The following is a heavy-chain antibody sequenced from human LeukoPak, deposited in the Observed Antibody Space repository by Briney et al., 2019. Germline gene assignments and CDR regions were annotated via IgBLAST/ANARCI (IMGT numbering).Heavy chain of an antibody. Sequence: PSETLSLTCTVSGGSISSYYWSWIRQPPGKGLEWIGEINHSGSTNYNPSLKSRVTISVDTSKNQFSLKLSSVTAADTAVYYCARGRGFTYYYDSSRPVGWNWFDPLGQGTLVTVSS. CDR1: GGSISSYY. CDR3: ARGRGFTYYYDSSRPVGWNWFDP. V-gene: IGHV4-34*01. J-gene: IGHJ5*02. D-gene: IGHD3-22*01. CDR2: INHSGST.